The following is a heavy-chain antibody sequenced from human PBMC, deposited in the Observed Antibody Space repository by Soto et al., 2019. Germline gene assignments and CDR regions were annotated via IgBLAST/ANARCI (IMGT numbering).Heavy chain of an antibody. D-gene: IGHD5-12*01. Sequence: QVQLQQWGAGLLKPSETLSLTCAVYGGSFSGYYWSWIRQPPGKGLEWIGEINHSGSTNYNPSLKRRVTISVDTSKNQFSLKLSSVTAADTAVYYCARVRVATGVGWFDPWGQGTLVTVSS. V-gene: IGHV4-34*01. CDR3: ARVRVATGVGWFDP. J-gene: IGHJ5*02. CDR2: INHSGST. CDR1: GGSFSGYY.